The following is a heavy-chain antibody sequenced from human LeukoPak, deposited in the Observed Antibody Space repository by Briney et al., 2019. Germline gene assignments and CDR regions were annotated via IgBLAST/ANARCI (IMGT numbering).Heavy chain of an antibody. CDR1: GFTFRSYA. CDR2: ISGSGGRT. J-gene: IGHJ4*02. CDR3: AKDSWCGEQIFDY. Sequence: GGSLRLSCAASGFTFRSYAMSWVRQAPGKGLEWVSAISGSGGRTYYADSVKGRFTISRDNSKNTLYLEMNSLRAEDTAVYYCAKDSWCGEQIFDYWGQGTLVTVSS. D-gene: IGHD3-10*01. V-gene: IGHV3-23*01.